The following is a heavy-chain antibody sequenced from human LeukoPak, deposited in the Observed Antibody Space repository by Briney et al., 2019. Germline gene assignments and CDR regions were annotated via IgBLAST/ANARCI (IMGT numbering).Heavy chain of an antibody. Sequence: PGGSLRLSCAASGFTFGDYWMSWVRQAPGKGLEWVANIDHHGSQTYYVDSVEGRFTIFRDNAKNSLFLQMSSLRAEDTAVYYCARGSIDYWGQGTLVTVSS. V-gene: IGHV3-7*04. CDR2: IDHHGSQT. CDR1: GFTFGDYW. CDR3: ARGSIDY. J-gene: IGHJ4*02.